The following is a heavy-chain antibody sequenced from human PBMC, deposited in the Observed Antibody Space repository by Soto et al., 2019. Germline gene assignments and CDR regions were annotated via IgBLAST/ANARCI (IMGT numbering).Heavy chain of an antibody. CDR3: ARGAAPGADHGMDV. CDR1: GGSIISGGYY. Sequence: SETLSLTCTVSGGSIISGGYYWIWIRQPAGKGLEWIGRVYTSGSTNYNPSLKGRVTISVDTSKNRFSLKMSSVTTADTAVYYCARGAAPGADHGMDVWGQGTTVTVSS. V-gene: IGHV4-61*02. D-gene: IGHD6-13*01. CDR2: VYTSGST. J-gene: IGHJ6*02.